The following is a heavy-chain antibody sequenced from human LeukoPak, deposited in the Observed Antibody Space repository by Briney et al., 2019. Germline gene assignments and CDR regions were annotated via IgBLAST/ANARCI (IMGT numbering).Heavy chain of an antibody. CDR1: GYTFTSYG. J-gene: IGHJ5*02. Sequence: ASVKVSCKASGYTFTSYGISWVRQAPGQGLEWMGWISAYNGNTNYAQKLQGRVTMTTDTSTSTAYMELRSLRSDDTAVYYCARYLYSSSWYNWFDPWGQGTLVTVSS. D-gene: IGHD6-13*01. CDR2: ISAYNGNT. CDR3: ARYLYSSSWYNWFDP. V-gene: IGHV1-18*01.